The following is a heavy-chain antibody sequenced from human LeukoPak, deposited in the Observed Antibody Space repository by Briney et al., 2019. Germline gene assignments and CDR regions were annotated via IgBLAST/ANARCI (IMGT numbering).Heavy chain of an antibody. CDR2: ISSSGTTI. V-gene: IGHV3-48*03. Sequence: PGGSLRLSCAASGFTLSHYAMHWVRQAPGKGLEWVSYISSSGTTIYYADSVKGRFTISRDNAKNSLYLQMNSLRAEDTAVYYCARRYCSSTSCLIDYWGQGTLVTVSS. CDR3: ARRYCSSTSCLIDY. CDR1: GFTLSHYA. J-gene: IGHJ4*02. D-gene: IGHD2-2*01.